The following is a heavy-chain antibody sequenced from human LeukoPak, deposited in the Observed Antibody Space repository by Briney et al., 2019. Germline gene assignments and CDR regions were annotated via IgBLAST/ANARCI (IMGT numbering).Heavy chain of an antibody. Sequence: GGSLRLSCAASGFTFSDHYVDWVRQAPGKGLQWVGRSRNKANSYTTEYAASVKGRFIISRDDSESSLYLQMNSLTAEDTAVYFCAKRPPTSYYDTVGYYPFDYWGQGTLVTVSS. CDR1: GFTFSDHY. CDR3: AKRPPTSYYDTVGYYPFDY. V-gene: IGHV3-72*01. J-gene: IGHJ4*02. D-gene: IGHD3-22*01. CDR2: SRNKANSYTT.